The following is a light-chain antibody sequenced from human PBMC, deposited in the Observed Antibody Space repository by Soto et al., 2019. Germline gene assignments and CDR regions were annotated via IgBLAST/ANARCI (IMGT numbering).Light chain of an antibody. CDR3: CSYAGSYSFV. CDR1: SSDVGGYNY. Sequence: QSALTQPRSVSGSPGQSVTISCTGTSSDVGGYNYVSWYQQHPGKAPKLILYDVSKRPSGVPDRFSGSKSGSTASLTISGLQTEDETDYYCCSYAGSYSFVFGTGTKLTVL. J-gene: IGLJ1*01. CDR2: DVS. V-gene: IGLV2-11*01.